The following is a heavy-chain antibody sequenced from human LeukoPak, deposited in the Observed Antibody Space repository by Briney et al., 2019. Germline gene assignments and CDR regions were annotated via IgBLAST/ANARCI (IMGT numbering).Heavy chain of an antibody. D-gene: IGHD3-22*01. J-gene: IGHJ1*01. CDR1: GGSISSGGYY. Sequence: SETLSLTCTVSGGSISSGGYYWSWIRQHPGKGLEWIGYIYYSGSTYYNPSLKSRVTISVDTSKNQFSLKLSSVTAADTAVYYCASNKGMDDSSGYYYMGEYFQHWGQGTLVTASS. V-gene: IGHV4-31*03. CDR3: ASNKGMDDSSGYYYMGEYFQH. CDR2: IYYSGST.